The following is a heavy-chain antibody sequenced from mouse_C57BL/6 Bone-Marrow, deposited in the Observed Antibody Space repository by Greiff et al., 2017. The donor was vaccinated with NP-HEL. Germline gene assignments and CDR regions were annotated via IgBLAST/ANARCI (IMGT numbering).Heavy chain of an antibody. D-gene: IGHD1-1*01. Sequence: VQLQQSGPGLVKPSQSLSLTCSVTGYSITSGYYWNWIRQFPGNKLEWMGYISYDGSNNYNPSLKNRISITRDTSKNQFFLKLNSVTTEDTATYYCARRDYGTLFAYWGQGTLVTVSA. CDR1: GYSITSGYY. J-gene: IGHJ3*01. CDR2: ISYDGSN. V-gene: IGHV3-6*01. CDR3: ARRDYGTLFAY.